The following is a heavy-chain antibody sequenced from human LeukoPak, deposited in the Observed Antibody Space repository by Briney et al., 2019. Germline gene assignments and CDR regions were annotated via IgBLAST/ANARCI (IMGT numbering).Heavy chain of an antibody. V-gene: IGHV1-18*01. Sequence: ASVKVSCKASGYTFTSDGISWVRQAPGQGLEWMAWISGYNGNTNCAQKFQGRVTTTRDTSTSTAYMELGSLTSEDTAVYYCTRDVRGVFDYWGQGTLVTVSS. CDR3: TRDVRGVFDY. CDR2: ISGYNGNT. D-gene: IGHD2-8*01. CDR1: GYTFTSDG. J-gene: IGHJ4*02.